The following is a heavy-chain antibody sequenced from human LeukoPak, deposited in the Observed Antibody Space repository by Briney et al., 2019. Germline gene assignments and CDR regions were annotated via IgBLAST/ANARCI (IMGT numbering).Heavy chain of an antibody. D-gene: IGHD1-1*01. CDR3: ARQNDRSHDY. Sequence: SETLSLTCTVSGGSISRSSYYWGWIRQPPGKGLEWIGSIYYSGTTYSNPSLKSRVTMSVDTSKNQFSLKLRSVTAADTAVYYCARQNDRSHDYWGQGTLVTVSS. CDR1: GGSISRSSYY. V-gene: IGHV4-39*01. J-gene: IGHJ4*02. CDR2: IYYSGTT.